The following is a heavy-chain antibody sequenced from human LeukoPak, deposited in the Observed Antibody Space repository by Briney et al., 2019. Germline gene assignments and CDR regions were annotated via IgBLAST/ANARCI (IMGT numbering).Heavy chain of an antibody. CDR2: IYYSGST. D-gene: IGHD2-2*01. J-gene: IGHJ6*02. V-gene: IGHV4-39*01. CDR3: ARYCSSTSCPAYYYYGMDV. Sequence: SETLSLTCTVSGGSISSSSYYWGWIRQPPGKGLEWIGSIYYSGSTYYNPSLKSRVTISVYTSKNQFSLKLSSVTAADTAVYYCARYCSSTSCPAYYYYGMDVWGQGTTVTVSS. CDR1: GGSISSSSYY.